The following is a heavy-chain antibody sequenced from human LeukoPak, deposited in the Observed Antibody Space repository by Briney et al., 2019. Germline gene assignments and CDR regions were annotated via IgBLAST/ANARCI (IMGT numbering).Heavy chain of an antibody. CDR1: GYTLTELS. CDR3: ATGVWWELDSVPHPDY. J-gene: IGHJ4*02. V-gene: IGHV1-24*01. D-gene: IGHD1-26*01. Sequence: ASVKVSCKVSGYTLTELSMHWVRQAPGKGPEWMGGFNPEDGETIYAQKFQGRVTMTEDTSTDTAYMELSSLRSEDTAVYYCATGVWWELDSVPHPDYWGQGTLVTVSS. CDR2: FNPEDGET.